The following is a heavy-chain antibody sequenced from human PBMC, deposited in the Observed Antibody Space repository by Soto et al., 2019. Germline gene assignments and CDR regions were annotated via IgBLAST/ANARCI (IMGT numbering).Heavy chain of an antibody. J-gene: IGHJ3*01. CDR3: ARDVLPYYDKGAFDV. V-gene: IGHV3-11*01. D-gene: IGHD3-16*01. Sequence: SLRLSCAASGFSFSDYYMSWIRQAPGKGLEWLSYMTSSGSSIYYADSVKGRFTISRDNAKNSLYLQMNSLRAEDTAVYYCARDVLPYYDKGAFDVWGQGTMVTVSS. CDR1: GFSFSDYY. CDR2: MTSSGSSI.